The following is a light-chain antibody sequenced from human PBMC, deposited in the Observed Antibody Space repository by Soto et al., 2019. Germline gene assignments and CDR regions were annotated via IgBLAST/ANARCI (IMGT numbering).Light chain of an antibody. CDR2: DAF. Sequence: EIVLTQSPGTLSFAAGETATLFCRASQSVCSTLAWYQQMPGQPPRLLIYDAFSRATGIPARFSGGGSGSDFTLTISSLEAGDSAVYYCQQRSTWSYTFGQG. J-gene: IGKJ2*01. CDR1: QSVCST. CDR3: QQRSTWSYT. V-gene: IGKV3-11*01.